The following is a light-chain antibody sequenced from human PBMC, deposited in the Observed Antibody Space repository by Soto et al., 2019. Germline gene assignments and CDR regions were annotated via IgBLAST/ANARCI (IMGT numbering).Light chain of an antibody. CDR3: LRDSTPPT. Sequence: IQKIHRSASLAAAIEDRSSITPLSSQNIISYYKWYQQKPGKAPNHLIYAASSLQSGVPSRCSSSRSGTDFSLTTISRQPDEVFATYSHLRDSTPPTFGQGTKVDIK. CDR1: QNIISY. CDR2: AAS. J-gene: IGKJ1*01. V-gene: IGKV1-39*01.